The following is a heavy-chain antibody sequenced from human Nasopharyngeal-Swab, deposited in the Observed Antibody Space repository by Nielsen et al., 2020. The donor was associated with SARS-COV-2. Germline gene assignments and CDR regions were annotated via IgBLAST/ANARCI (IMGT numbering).Heavy chain of an antibody. V-gene: IGHV2-5*01. D-gene: IGHD1-7*01. CDR1: GFSLSTSGVG. CDR3: AHRSGNWNYASFDY. J-gene: IGHJ4*02. CDR2: IYWHDER. Sequence: SGPTLVKPTEPLRLTCTFSGFSLSTSGVGVGWIRQPPGKALEWLALIYWHDERRYRPSLKSRLTISKDTSKNQVVLTMTNMDPVDTGTYYCAHRSGNWNYASFDYWGQGTLVTVSS.